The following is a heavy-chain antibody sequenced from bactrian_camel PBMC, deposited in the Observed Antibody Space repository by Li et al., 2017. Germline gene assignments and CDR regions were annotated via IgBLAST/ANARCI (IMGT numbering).Heavy chain of an antibody. Sequence: VQLVESGGGSVQAGGTLTLTCVASGAASNKNVVTWFRQAPGKEREGVAAINDDGSTVYADSVRGRFTISRDNANKMVYLQMNNLKPEDTAVYSCAARGPYCYTKLSVADFTYWGQGTQVTVS. CDR3: AARGPYCYTKLSVADFTY. D-gene: IGHD2*01. CDR1: GAASNKNV. J-gene: IGHJ6*01. V-gene: IGHV3S53*01. CDR2: INDDGST.